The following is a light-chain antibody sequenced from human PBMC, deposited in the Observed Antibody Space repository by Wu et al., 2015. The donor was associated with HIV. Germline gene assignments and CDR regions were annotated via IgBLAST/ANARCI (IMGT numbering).Light chain of an antibody. CDR1: QRVSNNY. V-gene: IGKV3-20*01. CDR3: QQYGSSPT. CDR2: GAS. J-gene: IGKJ3*01. Sequence: EIVLTQSPGTLSLSPGERATLSCRASQRVSNNYLAWYQQKPGQAPRLLIYGASSRATGIPDRFSGSGAGTDFTLTISRLEPEDFAVYYCQQYGSSPTFGPGNQSGY.